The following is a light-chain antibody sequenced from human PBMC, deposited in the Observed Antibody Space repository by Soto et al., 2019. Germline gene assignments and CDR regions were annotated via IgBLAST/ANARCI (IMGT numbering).Light chain of an antibody. CDR3: QKYNSVPLT. Sequence: DIQMTQSPSSLSASVGDRVTITFRASQGISNYLAWYQQKPGKVPKLLIYAASTLHSGVPSRFSGSGSGTDFTLTISTLQPEDVATYYCQKYNSVPLTFGGGTKVDIK. CDR2: AAS. J-gene: IGKJ4*01. CDR1: QGISNY. V-gene: IGKV1-27*01.